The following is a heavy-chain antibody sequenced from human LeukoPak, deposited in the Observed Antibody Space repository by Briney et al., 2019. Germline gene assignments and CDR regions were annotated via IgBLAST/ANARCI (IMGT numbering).Heavy chain of an antibody. Sequence: PRPSLRPSCSPFAFTLITSAIRWVRPAPGDVLEHGLVISVKGGTTYYADSVKGRFTMSRDTSKNTLYLQMSSLGLEDTAVYYCVRGALFLWFGEGWYGMDVWGEG. V-gene: IGHV3-64D*06. CDR1: AFTLITSA. CDR2: ISVKGGTT. J-gene: IGHJ6*01. D-gene: IGHD3-10*01. CDR3: VRGALFLWFGEGWYGMDV.